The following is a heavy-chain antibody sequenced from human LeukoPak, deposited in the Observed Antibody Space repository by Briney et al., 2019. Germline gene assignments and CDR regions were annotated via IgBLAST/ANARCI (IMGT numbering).Heavy chain of an antibody. D-gene: IGHD5-24*01. CDR2: IKTDGSET. J-gene: IGHJ4*02. V-gene: IGHV3-7*01. Sequence: GGSLRLSCAASGFTFSTYWMSWVRQAPGKGLEWVANIKTDGSETHYVDSVKGRFTISRDNPKNLLFLQINSLRVEDTAVYYCARETPRRGETRDGYRWGQGTVVTVSS. CDR3: ARETPRRGETRDGYR. CDR1: GFTFSTYW.